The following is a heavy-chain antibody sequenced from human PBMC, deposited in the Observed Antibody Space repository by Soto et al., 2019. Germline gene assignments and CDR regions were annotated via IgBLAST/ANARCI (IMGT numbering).Heavy chain of an antibody. J-gene: IGHJ5*01. CDR2: IYYSGST. D-gene: IGHD3-22*01. CDR1: GRPLTTYY. CDR3: ARLGGYYQSRDS. Sequence: PSQSLSLTCTGSGRPLTTYYWAWIRQLPWKGLEWIGYIYYSGSTSYNSSINSRVTISVDSSNNQFSLNLSTESAAHTTVYYCARLGGYYQSRDSWG. V-gene: IGHV4-59*08.